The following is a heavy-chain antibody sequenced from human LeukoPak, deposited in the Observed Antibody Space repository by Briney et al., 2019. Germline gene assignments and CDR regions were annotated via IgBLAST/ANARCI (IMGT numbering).Heavy chain of an antibody. CDR2: MYYSGST. J-gene: IGHJ4*02. CDR3: AGSVGGGGYVDY. CDR1: GGSMSSYY. V-gene: IGHV4-59*01. D-gene: IGHD2-15*01. Sequence: SETLSLTCTVSGGSMSSYYWSWLRQPPGKGVEWIGYMYYSGSTKYNPSLKSRVTIAVDTSKNQFSLKLSSVTAADTAVYYCAGSVGGGGYVDYWVQGTLVTVSS.